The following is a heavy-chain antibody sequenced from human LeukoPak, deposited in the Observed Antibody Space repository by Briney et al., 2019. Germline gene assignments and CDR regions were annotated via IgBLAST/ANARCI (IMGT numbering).Heavy chain of an antibody. Sequence: ASVKVSCKASGYTFTGYYMHWVRQAPGQGLEWMGWINPNSGGTNYAQKFQGRVTMTRDTSISTAYMELSRLRSDDTAVYYCARDGVGDSSGHSGGAFDIWGQGTMVTVSS. CDR2: INPNSGGT. CDR1: GYTFTGYY. D-gene: IGHD3-22*01. CDR3: ARDGVGDSSGHSGGAFDI. J-gene: IGHJ3*02. V-gene: IGHV1-2*02.